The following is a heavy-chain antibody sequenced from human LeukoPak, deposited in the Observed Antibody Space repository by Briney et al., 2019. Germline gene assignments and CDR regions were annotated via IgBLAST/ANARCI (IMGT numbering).Heavy chain of an antibody. D-gene: IGHD2-2*01. CDR1: GGSLTAHY. CDR2: IYYSGRT. CDR3: ARAVVPADEKNWFDS. V-gene: IGHV4-59*11. Sequence: MSSETLSLTCTVSGGSLTAHYWSWLRQPPGKELEWIGFIYYSGRTQYNPSLKSRVTMSVDTSKTHFSLRLSSVTAADAAVYYCARAVVPADEKNWFDSWGQGIGVTVSS. J-gene: IGHJ5*01.